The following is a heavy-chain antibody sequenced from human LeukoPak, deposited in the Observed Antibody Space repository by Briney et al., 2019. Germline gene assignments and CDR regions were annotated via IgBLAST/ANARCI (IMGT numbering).Heavy chain of an antibody. D-gene: IGHD3-22*01. CDR1: GFTVSSNY. Sequence: PGGSLRLSCAASGFTVSSNYMSWVRQAPGKGLEWVSVIYSGGSTYYADSVKGRFTISRDNAKNSLYLQMNSLRAEDTALYYCARDPIHYYDSSGTQYFDYWGQGTLVTVSS. J-gene: IGHJ4*02. CDR3: ARDPIHYYDSSGTQYFDY. CDR2: IYSGGST. V-gene: IGHV3-53*01.